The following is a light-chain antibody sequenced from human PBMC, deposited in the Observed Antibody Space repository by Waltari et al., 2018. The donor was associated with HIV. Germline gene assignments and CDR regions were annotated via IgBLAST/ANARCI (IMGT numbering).Light chain of an antibody. V-gene: IGKV3-20*01. CDR3: QQYGSSPAT. CDR1: QSVSSSY. Sequence: ELVLTQSPGTLSLSPGERATLSCRASQSVSSSYLAWYQQKPGQAPRLLIYGASSRATGIPDRFSGSGSWTDVTLPISRLEHEDFAVYYCQQYGSSPATFGQGTKVEIK. J-gene: IGKJ1*01. CDR2: GAS.